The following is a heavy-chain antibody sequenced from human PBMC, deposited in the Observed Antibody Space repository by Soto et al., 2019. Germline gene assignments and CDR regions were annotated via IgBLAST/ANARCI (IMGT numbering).Heavy chain of an antibody. CDR2: IYYSGST. J-gene: IGHJ4*02. CDR3: GSYYDSSGFDY. V-gene: IGHV4-59*08. D-gene: IGHD3-22*01. Sequence: SYYWSWIRQPPGKGLEWIGYIYYSGSTNYNPSLKSRVTISVDTSKNQFSLKLSSVTAADTAVYYCGSYYDSSGFDYWGQGTLVTVSS. CDR1: SYY.